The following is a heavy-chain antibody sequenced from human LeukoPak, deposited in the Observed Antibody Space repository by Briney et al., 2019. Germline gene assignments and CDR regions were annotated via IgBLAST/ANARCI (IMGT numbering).Heavy chain of an antibody. J-gene: IGHJ4*02. D-gene: IGHD3-22*01. CDR3: AKGLTYYYDSSGYPFDY. CDR1: GFTVSSNY. V-gene: IGHV3-53*01. CDR2: IYSGGST. Sequence: GGSLRLSCAASGFTVSSNYMSWVRQAPGKGLEWVSVIYSGGSTYYADSVKGRFTISRDNSKNTLYLQMNSLRAEDTAVYYCAKGLTYYYDSSGYPFDYWGQGTLVTVSS.